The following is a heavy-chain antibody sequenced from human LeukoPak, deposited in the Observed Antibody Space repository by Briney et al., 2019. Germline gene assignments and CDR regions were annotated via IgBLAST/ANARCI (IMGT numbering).Heavy chain of an antibody. CDR3: ARGFYDSRGYSEPFDY. CDR2: IYTSGST. V-gene: IGHV4-61*02. Sequence: SETLSLTCTVSGGSISSGSYYWSWIRQPAGKGLEWIGRIYTSGSTNYNPSLKSRVTISLDTSKNQFSLKLSSVTAADTALYYCARGFYDSRGYSEPFDYWGQGTLVTVSS. J-gene: IGHJ4*02. CDR1: GGSISSGSYY. D-gene: IGHD3-22*01.